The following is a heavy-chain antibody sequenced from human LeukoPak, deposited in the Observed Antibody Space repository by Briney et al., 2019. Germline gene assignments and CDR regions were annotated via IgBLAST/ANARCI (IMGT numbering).Heavy chain of an antibody. CDR3: GRAQGDYVWGSYRPQYYFDY. CDR2: ISAYNGNT. J-gene: IGHJ4*02. D-gene: IGHD3-16*02. Sequence: ASVKVSCKASGYTFTSYGISWVRQAPGQGLEWMGWISAYNGNTNYAQKLQGRVTMTTDTSTSTAYMELRSLRSDDTAVYYCGRAQGDYVWGSYRPQYYFDYWGQGTLVTVSS. V-gene: IGHV1-18*01. CDR1: GYTFTSYG.